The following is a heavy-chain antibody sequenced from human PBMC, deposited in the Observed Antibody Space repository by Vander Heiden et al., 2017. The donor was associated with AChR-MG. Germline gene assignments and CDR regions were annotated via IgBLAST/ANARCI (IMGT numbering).Heavy chain of an antibody. CDR1: GDSMTSDY. D-gene: IGHD6-19*01. Sequence: QVQLQESGPGLVKPSETLSLTCTDSGDSMTSDYWSWLRQPPGQGLEWIGYIHYSGKTNYNPSLKSRVTLSLDTSKNQFSLNLNSVTAADTAVYYCARGAGWYMYWGQGTLVTVSS. V-gene: IGHV4-59*01. CDR2: IHYSGKT. J-gene: IGHJ4*02. CDR3: ARGAGWYMY.